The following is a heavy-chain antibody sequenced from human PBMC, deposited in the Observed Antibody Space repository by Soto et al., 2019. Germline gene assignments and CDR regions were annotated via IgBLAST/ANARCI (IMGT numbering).Heavy chain of an antibody. CDR1: GVTFSSYA. Sequence: SVKFSCTSSGVTFSSYAISWVRQAPGQGLEWMGGIIPIFGTANYAQKFQGRVTITADKSTSTAYMELSSLRSEDTAVYYCARAGIYDYVWASYPVRRYSFDSRGKGSLVTVDS. CDR2: IIPIFGTA. V-gene: IGHV1-69*06. J-gene: IGHJ4*02. D-gene: IGHD3-16*02. CDR3: ARAGIYDYVWASYPVRRYSFDS.